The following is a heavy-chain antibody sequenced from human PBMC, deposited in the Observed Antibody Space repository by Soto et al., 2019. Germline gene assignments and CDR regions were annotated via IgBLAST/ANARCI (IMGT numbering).Heavy chain of an antibody. CDR3: ATGSGNGSGY. CDR2: ISSGSRTI. D-gene: IGHD3-10*01. V-gene: IGHV3-48*02. CDR1: GFTFSTHT. Sequence: EVQLVESGGSLVQPGGSLRLSCAASGFTFSTHTMNWVRQAPGKGLEWLSYISSGSRTIYYADSVMGRFTISRDNAQNSLYLQMPSLRDEDTAVYYCATGSGNGSGYWGQGTLVTVSS. J-gene: IGHJ4*02.